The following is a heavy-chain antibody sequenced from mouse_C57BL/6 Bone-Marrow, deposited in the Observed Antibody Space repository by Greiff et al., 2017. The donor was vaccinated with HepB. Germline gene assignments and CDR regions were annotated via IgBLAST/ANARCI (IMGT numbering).Heavy chain of an antibody. CDR2: IDPSDSYT. Sequence: QVQLQQPGAELVKPGASVKLSCKASGYTFTSYWMQWVKQRPGQGLEWIGEIDPSDSYTNYNQKFKGKATLTVDTSSSTAYMQLSSLTSEDSAVYYCASPYDYDGFAYWGQGTLVTVSA. J-gene: IGHJ3*01. CDR1: GYTFTSYW. D-gene: IGHD2-4*01. V-gene: IGHV1-50*01. CDR3: ASPYDYDGFAY.